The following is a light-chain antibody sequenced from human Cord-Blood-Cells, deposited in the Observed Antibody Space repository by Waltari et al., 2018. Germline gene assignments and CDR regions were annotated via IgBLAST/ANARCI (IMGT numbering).Light chain of an antibody. CDR2: SNN. CDR3: AAWDDSLNGRV. CDR1: SSNIGSNT. V-gene: IGLV1-44*01. Sequence: QSVLTQPPSASGTPGQRVTISCSGSSSNIGSNTVNWYQQLPGTAPKLLIYSNNQRPSGGPGRFSGSESGTSASLAISGLQSEDEADYYCAAWDDSLNGRVFGGGTKLTVL. J-gene: IGLJ3*02.